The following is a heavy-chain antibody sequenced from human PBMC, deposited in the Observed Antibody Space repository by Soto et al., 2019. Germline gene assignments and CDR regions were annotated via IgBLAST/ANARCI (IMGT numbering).Heavy chain of an antibody. V-gene: IGHV4-39*01. CDR2: IYYSGST. CDR1: GGSISSSSYY. J-gene: IGHJ4*02. Sequence: PSETLSLTCTVSGGSISSSSYYWGWIRQPPGKGLEWIGSIYYSGSTYYNPSLKSRVTISVDTSKNQFSLKLSSVTAADTAVYYCARSYPWYNWNDQKLCYFDYWGQGTLVTVSS. D-gene: IGHD1-1*01. CDR3: ARSYPWYNWNDQKLCYFDY.